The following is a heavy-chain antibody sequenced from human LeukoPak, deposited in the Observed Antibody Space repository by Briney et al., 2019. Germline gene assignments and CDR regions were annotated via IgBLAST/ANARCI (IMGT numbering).Heavy chain of an antibody. J-gene: IGHJ4*02. V-gene: IGHV1-69*05. CDR3: ASNPIGYSSSWYLDY. D-gene: IGHD6-13*01. Sequence: SVKVSCKASGGTFSSYAISWVQQAPGQGLEWMGRIIPIFGTANYAQKFQGRVTITTDESTSTAYMELSSLRSEDTAVYYCASNPIGYSSSWYLDYWGQGTLVTVS. CDR2: IIPIFGTA. CDR1: GGTFSSYA.